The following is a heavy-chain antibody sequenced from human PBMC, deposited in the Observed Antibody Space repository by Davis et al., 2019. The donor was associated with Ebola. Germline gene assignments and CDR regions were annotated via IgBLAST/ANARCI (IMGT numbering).Heavy chain of an antibody. CDR2: ISYDGSNK. J-gene: IGHJ6*04. V-gene: IGHV3-30-3*01. CDR1: GFTFSSYA. CDR3: ARWDERGALYYYYYYGMDV. Sequence: GESLKISCAASGFTFSSYAMHWVRQAPGKGLEWVAVISYDGSNKYYADSVKGRFTISRDNSKNTLYLQMNSLRAEDTAVYYCARWDERGALYYYYYYGMDVWGKGTTVTVSS. D-gene: IGHD1-26*01.